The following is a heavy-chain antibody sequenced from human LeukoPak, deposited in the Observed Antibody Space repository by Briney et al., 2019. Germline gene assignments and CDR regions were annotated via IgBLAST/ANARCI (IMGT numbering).Heavy chain of an antibody. CDR2: INTGYGYI. V-gene: IGHV1-3*04. Sequence: EASVRVSCTASGYTFSTYAIHWVRQAPGQGLECMGSINTGYGYIKYSEKFQGRVTFTRDTSANTAYTELSSVRSEDTAVYFCAKAASRAAPYYFDYWGQGTLVTVSS. CDR3: AKAASRAAPYYFDY. CDR1: GYTFSTYA. D-gene: IGHD6-13*01. J-gene: IGHJ4*02.